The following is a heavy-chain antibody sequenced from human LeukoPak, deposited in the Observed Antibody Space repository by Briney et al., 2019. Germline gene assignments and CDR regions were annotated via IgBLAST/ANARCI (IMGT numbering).Heavy chain of an antibody. CDR1: GGSISSGGYY. J-gene: IGHJ4*02. CDR3: ARAGGDGSGKPSWELLTYYFDY. V-gene: IGHV4-30-2*01. D-gene: IGHD1-26*01. Sequence: PSQTLSLTCTVSGGSISSGGYYWSWIRQPPGKGLEWIGYIYHSGGTYYNPSLKSRVTISVDRSKNQFSLKLSSVTAADTAVYYCARAGGDGSGKPSWELLTYYFDYWGQGTLVTVSS. CDR2: IYHSGGT.